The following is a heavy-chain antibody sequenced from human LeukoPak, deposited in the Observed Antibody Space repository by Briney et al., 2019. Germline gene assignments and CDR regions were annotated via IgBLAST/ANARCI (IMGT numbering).Heavy chain of an antibody. V-gene: IGHV1-46*01. D-gene: IGHD6-19*01. CDR1: GYTFTSYY. CDR3: ARGNPIAVAVHDAFDI. CDR2: INPSGGST. J-gene: IGHJ3*02. Sequence: ASVKVSCKASGYTFTSYYMHWVRQAPGQGLEWMGIINPSGGSTSYAQKFQGRVTMTRDTSTSTVYMGLSSLRSEDTAVYYCARGNPIAVAVHDAFDIWGQGTMVTVSS.